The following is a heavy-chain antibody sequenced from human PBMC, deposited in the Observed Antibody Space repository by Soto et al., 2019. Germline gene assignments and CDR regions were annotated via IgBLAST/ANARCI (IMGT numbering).Heavy chain of an antibody. V-gene: IGHV3-30-3*01. CDR2: ISYDGNNK. CDR1: GFIFSSYA. J-gene: IGHJ3*02. Sequence: QMHLVESGGGVVQPGRSLRLSCAASGFIFSSYAMHWVRQAPGKGLEWVAFISYDGNNKCYADSVKGRFTISRDNSKNTLYLQMNSLISEYTTVYYCAREVGDSFDIWGQGTMVTVSS. CDR3: AREVGDSFDI.